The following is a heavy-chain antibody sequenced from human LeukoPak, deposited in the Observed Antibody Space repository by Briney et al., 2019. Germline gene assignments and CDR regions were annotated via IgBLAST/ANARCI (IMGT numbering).Heavy chain of an antibody. J-gene: IGHJ4*02. CDR2: IIPILGIA. CDR1: GGTFSSYA. D-gene: IGHD3-22*01. CDR3: ACYYYDSSGYYSLFDY. V-gene: IGHV1-69*04. Sequence: SVKVSCKASGGTFSSYAISWVRQAPGQGLEWMGRIIPILGIANYAQKFQGRVTITADKSTSTAHMELSSLRSEDTAVYYCACYYYDSSGYYSLFDYWGQGTLVTVSS.